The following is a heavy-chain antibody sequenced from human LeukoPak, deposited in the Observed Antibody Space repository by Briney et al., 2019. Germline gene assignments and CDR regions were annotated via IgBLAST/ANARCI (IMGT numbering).Heavy chain of an antibody. CDR2: ISGSGGST. V-gene: IGHV3-23*01. Sequence: GGSLRLSCAASGFTSSSYAMSWVRQAPGKGLEWVSAISGSGGSTYYADSVKGRFTISRDNSKNTLYLQMNSLRAEDTAVYYCAKGDYDFWSGYYPRRYYGMDVRGQGTTVTVSS. J-gene: IGHJ6*02. CDR3: AKGDYDFWSGYYPRRYYGMDV. D-gene: IGHD3-3*01. CDR1: GFTSSSYA.